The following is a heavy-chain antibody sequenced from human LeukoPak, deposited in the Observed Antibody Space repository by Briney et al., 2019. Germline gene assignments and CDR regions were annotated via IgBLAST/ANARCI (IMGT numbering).Heavy chain of an antibody. CDR2: ISSSGSYI. D-gene: IGHD2-21*02. V-gene: IGHV3-21*01. Sequence: TGGSLRLSCAASGFTFSSYSMNWVRQAPGKGLEWVSSISSSGSYIYYADSVKGRFTISRDNAKNSLYLQMNSLRAEDTAVYYCATYCGGDCYQTDYWGQGTLVTVSS. CDR1: GFTFSSYS. CDR3: ATYCGGDCYQTDY. J-gene: IGHJ4*02.